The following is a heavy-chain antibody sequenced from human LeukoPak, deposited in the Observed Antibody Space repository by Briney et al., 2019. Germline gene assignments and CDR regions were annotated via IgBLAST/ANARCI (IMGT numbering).Heavy chain of an antibody. CDR3: AKGNGYSYGRYYFDY. D-gene: IGHD5-18*01. J-gene: IGHJ4*02. CDR2: ITASGGNT. Sequence: HAGGSLRLSCAASGFTFSSYAMGWVRQAPGKGLEWVSAITASGGNTYYADSVKGRFTISRDNSKNTLYLQVNSLRAEDTAVYYCAKGNGYSYGRYYFDYWGQGTLVTVSS. CDR1: GFTFSSYA. V-gene: IGHV3-23*01.